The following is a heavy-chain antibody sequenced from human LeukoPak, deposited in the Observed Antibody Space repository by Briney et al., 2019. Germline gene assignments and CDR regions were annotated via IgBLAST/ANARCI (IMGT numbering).Heavy chain of an antibody. CDR2: ISAYNGDT. V-gene: IGHV1-18*01. Sequence: ASVKVSCKASGYTFTSYGITWVRQVPGQGLEWMGWISAYNGDTNYAQKLQGRVTMTTDTSTSTAYMELRSLRSDDTAVYYCASLKNYYDSSGNLVTDAFDIWGQGTMVTVSS. J-gene: IGHJ3*02. D-gene: IGHD3-22*01. CDR1: GYTFTSYG. CDR3: ASLKNYYDSSGNLVTDAFDI.